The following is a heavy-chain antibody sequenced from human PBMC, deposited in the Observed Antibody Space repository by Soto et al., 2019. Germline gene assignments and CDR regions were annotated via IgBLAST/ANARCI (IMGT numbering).Heavy chain of an antibody. CDR2: ISSNGSTI. Sequence: EVQLVESGGGLVQPGGSLRLSCAASGFTFSSYEMNWVRQAPGKGLEWVSYISSNGSTIYYADSVKGRFTISRDNAKNSLYLQMNSLRAEDTAVYYCARATVPHYYYYGMDVWGQGTTVTVSS. CDR1: GFTFSSYE. V-gene: IGHV3-48*03. D-gene: IGHD4-4*01. CDR3: ARATVPHYYYYGMDV. J-gene: IGHJ6*02.